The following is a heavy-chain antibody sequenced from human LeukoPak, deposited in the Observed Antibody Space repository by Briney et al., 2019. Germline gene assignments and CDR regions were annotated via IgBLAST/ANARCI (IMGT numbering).Heavy chain of an antibody. CDR2: ISSSGSAI. CDR3: ARGGSGLHIDY. CDR1: GFTFSSYK. Sequence: PVGSLRLSCVASGFTFSSYKMNWVRQAPGKGVVWVSYISSSGSAIYSADSVKCRFTISRDNAKNSLYLQMNRLRAEDTAVYSCARGGSGLHIDYWGQGTLVTVSS. J-gene: IGHJ4*02. V-gene: IGHV3-48*03. D-gene: IGHD1-26*01.